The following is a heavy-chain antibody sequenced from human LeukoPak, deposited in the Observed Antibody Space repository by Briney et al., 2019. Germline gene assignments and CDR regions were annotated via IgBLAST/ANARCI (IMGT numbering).Heavy chain of an antibody. CDR3: ARHYDILTGYSN. D-gene: IGHD3-9*01. CDR2: IYYSGST. J-gene: IGHJ4*02. Sequence: SETLSLTCTVSGGSISSYYWSWIRQPPGKGLEWIGYIYYSGSTNYNPSLKSRVTISVDTSKNQFSLKLSSVTAADTAVYYCARHYDILTGYSNWGQGTLVTVSS. V-gene: IGHV4-59*01. CDR1: GGSISSYY.